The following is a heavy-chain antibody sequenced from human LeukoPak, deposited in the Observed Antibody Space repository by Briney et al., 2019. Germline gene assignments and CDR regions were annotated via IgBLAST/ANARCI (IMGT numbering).Heavy chain of an antibody. Sequence: GESLRLSCAASGFTFNNYGMSWVRQAPGKGLEWVSGINWNGGSTGYADSVKGRFTISRDNAKNSLYLQMNSLRAEDTALYYCARVPSTYCSSTSCYYYYYYMDVWGKGTTVTVSS. CDR3: ARVPSTYCSSTSCYYYYYYMDV. CDR2: INWNGGST. CDR1: GFTFNNYG. J-gene: IGHJ6*03. D-gene: IGHD2-2*01. V-gene: IGHV3-20*04.